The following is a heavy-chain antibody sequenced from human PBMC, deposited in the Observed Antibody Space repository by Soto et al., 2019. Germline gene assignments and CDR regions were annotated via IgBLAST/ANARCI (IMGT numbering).Heavy chain of an antibody. CDR2: IYPGDSDT. D-gene: IGHD3-3*01. CDR3: ARLFRFFPIWFDP. CDR1: GYIFTSYW. V-gene: IGHV5-51*01. Sequence: PGEPLKISGNGSGYIFTSYWIGWVRQMPGKGLEWMGIIYPGDSDTRYSPSFQGQVTISADKSISTAYLQWSSLKASDTAMYYCARLFRFFPIWFDPWGQGTLVTVSS. J-gene: IGHJ5*02.